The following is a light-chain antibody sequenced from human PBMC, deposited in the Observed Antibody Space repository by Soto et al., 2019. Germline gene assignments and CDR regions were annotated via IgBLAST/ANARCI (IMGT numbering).Light chain of an antibody. CDR1: SSNIGADFD. Sequence: QPVLTQPPSVSGAPGQRITISCTGSSSNIGADFDVYWYQQLPGAAPKLLIYGNTIRPSGVPDRFSGSILGNKAALTITGAQADDESDYYCVLYMGSGIWVFGGGTKLTVL. V-gene: IGLV1-40*01. CDR3: VLYMGSGIWV. J-gene: IGLJ3*02. CDR2: GNT.